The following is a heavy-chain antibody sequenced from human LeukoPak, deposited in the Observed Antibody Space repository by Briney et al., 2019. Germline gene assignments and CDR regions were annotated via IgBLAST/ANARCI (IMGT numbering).Heavy chain of an antibody. D-gene: IGHD4-17*01. CDR2: ISAYNGNT. CDR3: ARVHDYGVYVLGY. J-gene: IGHJ4*02. Sequence: ASGKVSCKASGYTYTSYGISWVRQASGQWLEWMGWISAYNGNTNYAQKLQGRVTMTTDTSTSTAYMELRSLRSDDTAVYYCARVHDYGVYVLGYWGQGTLVTVSS. CDR1: GYTYTSYG. V-gene: IGHV1-18*01.